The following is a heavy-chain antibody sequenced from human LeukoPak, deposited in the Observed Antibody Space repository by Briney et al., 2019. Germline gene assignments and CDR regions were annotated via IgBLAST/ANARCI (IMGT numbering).Heavy chain of an antibody. J-gene: IGHJ4*02. CDR1: GFTFSSYS. D-gene: IGHD2-2*01. Sequence: GGSLRLSCAASGFTFSSYSMNWVRQAPGKGLEWVSSISSSSSYIYYADSVKSRFTISRDNAKNSLYLQMNSLRAEDTAVYYCARDVYCSSTSCYEFDYWGQGTLVTVSS. CDR2: ISSSSSYI. V-gene: IGHV3-21*01. CDR3: ARDVYCSSTSCYEFDY.